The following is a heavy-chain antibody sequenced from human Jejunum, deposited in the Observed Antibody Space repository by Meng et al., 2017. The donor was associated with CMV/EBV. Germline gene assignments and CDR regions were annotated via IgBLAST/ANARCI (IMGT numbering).Heavy chain of an antibody. CDR3: APGFRSWSGSYSS. V-gene: IGHV4-34*01. CDR2: ITHSGST. CDR1: GAPFSGY. D-gene: IGHD1-26*01. J-gene: IGHJ4*02. Sequence: QVHLQRGGAGPLKPSETLSLTCGVYGAPFSGYWSWVRQPPGKGLEWIGEITHSGSTNYNVSLKSRVTISIDTSKNQFSLKLSSVTATDTAVYYCAPGFRSWSGSYSSWGQGTLVTVSS.